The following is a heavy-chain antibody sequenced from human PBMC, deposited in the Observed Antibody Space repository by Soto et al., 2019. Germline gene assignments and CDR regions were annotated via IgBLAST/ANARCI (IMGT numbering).Heavy chain of an antibody. CDR2: ISAYNGNT. CDR1: GYTFTSYG. V-gene: IGHV1-18*01. J-gene: IGHJ5*02. Sequence: ASVKVSCKASGYTFTSYGISWVRQAPGQGLEWMGWISAYNGNTNYAQKLQGRVTMTTDTSTSTAYMELRSLRSDDTAVYYCARGSEWGDYEEPLNWFEPWGQGTLVTVSS. D-gene: IGHD4-17*01. CDR3: ARGSEWGDYEEPLNWFEP.